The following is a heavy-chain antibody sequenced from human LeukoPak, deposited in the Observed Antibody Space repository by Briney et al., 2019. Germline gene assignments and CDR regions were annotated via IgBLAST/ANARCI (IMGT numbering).Heavy chain of an antibody. J-gene: IGHJ3*02. CDR3: AGLRVTSVVDI. D-gene: IGHD4-11*01. V-gene: IGHV3-7*01. Sequence: DSVKGRFIISRDNAKNSLYLQMNSLRAEDTATYYCAGLRVTSVVDIWGQGTMVTVPS.